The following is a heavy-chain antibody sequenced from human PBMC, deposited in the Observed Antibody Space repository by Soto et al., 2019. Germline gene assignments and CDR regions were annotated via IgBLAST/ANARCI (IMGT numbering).Heavy chain of an antibody. J-gene: IGHJ6*02. CDR2: ISWNSGSI. CDR3: AKDMGAQLEPLLHGMDV. D-gene: IGHD1-1*01. V-gene: IGHV3-9*01. CDR1: GFTFDDYA. Sequence: EVQLVESGGGLVQPGRSLRLSCAASGFTFDDYAMHWVRQAPGKGLEWVSGISWNSGSIGYADSVKGRFTISRDNAKNSLYLQMNSLRAEDTALYYCAKDMGAQLEPLLHGMDVWGQGTTVTVSS.